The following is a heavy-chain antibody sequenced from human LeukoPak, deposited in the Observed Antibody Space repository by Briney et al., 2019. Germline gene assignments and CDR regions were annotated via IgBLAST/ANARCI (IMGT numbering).Heavy chain of an antibody. V-gene: IGHV4-34*01. J-gene: IGHJ4*02. CDR2: INHSGST. CDR1: GGSFSGYY. Sequence: SETLSLTCAVYGGSFSGYYWSWIRQPPGKGLEWIGEINHSGSTNYNPSLKSRVTISVDTSKNQFSLKLSSVTAADTAVYYCARLNCSGGSCNPDYWGQGTLVTVSS. CDR3: ARLNCSGGSCNPDY. D-gene: IGHD2-15*01.